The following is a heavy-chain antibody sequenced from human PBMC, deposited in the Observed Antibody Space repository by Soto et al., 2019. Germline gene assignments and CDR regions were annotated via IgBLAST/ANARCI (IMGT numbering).Heavy chain of an antibody. Sequence: GGSLRLSCAASGFTSSRHAMSWVRQAPGKGLEWVSAISGSGGSTYYADSVKGRFTISRDNSKNTLYLQMNSLRAEDTAVYYCAKDRGWDFWSGSPVGFDYWGQGTLVTVSS. D-gene: IGHD3-3*01. J-gene: IGHJ4*02. CDR2: ISGSGGST. CDR1: GFTSSRHA. CDR3: AKDRGWDFWSGSPVGFDY. V-gene: IGHV3-23*01.